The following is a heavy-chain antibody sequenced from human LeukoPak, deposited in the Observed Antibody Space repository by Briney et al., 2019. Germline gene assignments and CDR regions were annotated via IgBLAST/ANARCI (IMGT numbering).Heavy chain of an antibody. V-gene: IGHV1-18*01. Sequence: ASVKVSCKASGYTFTSYGISWVRQAPGQGLEWMGWISAYNGNTNYAQKLQGRVTMTTDTSTSTAYMELRSLRSDDTAVYYCARDSGYCSSTSCYVGYYFDYWSQGTLVTVSS. J-gene: IGHJ4*02. D-gene: IGHD2-2*01. CDR2: ISAYNGNT. CDR1: GYTFTSYG. CDR3: ARDSGYCSSTSCYVGYYFDY.